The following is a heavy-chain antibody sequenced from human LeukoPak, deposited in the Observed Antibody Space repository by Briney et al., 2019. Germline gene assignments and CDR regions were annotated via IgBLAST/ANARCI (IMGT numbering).Heavy chain of an antibody. CDR1: GYTFTGYY. V-gene: IGHV1-46*01. D-gene: IGHD5-24*01. CDR3: ARIRDGYNDAYDI. CDR2: INPGGDNT. Sequence: GASVKVSCKASGYTFTGYYMHWVRQASGQGLEWMGLINPGGDNTDYAQNFQGRVTMTRDTSTSTVYMGLSSLRSEDTAVYYCARIRDGYNDAYDIWGQGTMVTVSS. J-gene: IGHJ3*02.